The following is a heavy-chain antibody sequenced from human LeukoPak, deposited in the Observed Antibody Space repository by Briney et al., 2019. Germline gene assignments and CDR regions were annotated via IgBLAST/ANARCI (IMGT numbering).Heavy chain of an antibody. V-gene: IGHV4-4*08. CDR2: ISSSGST. J-gene: IGHJ4*02. D-gene: IGHD4-17*01. Sequence: PSETLSLTCTVSGGSISSHYWIWIRRSPEKGLEWIGDISSSGSTGYNPSLRSRVTISVDTSKNQFSLKLSSVTAADTAVYYCAREATVTYSFDYWGQGTLVTVSS. CDR1: GGSISSHY. CDR3: AREATVTYSFDY.